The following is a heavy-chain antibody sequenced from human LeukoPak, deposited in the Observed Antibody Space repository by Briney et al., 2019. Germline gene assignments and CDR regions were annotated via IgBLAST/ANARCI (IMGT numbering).Heavy chain of an antibody. D-gene: IGHD6-6*01. CDR1: GGSFSGYY. CDR2: INHSGST. J-gene: IGHJ4*02. Sequence: KPSETLSLTCAVYGGSFSGYYWSWIRQPPGEGLEWIGEINHSGSTNYNPSLKSRVTISVDTSKNQFSLKLSSVTAADTAVYYCARRSIAARRYFDYWGQGTLVTVSS. CDR3: ARRSIAARRYFDY. V-gene: IGHV4-34*01.